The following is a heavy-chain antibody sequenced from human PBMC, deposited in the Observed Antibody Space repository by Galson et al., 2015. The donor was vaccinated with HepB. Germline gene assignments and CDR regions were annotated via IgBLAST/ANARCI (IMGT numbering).Heavy chain of an antibody. CDR2: TYYRSKWYN. CDR1: GDSVSSNSAA. V-gene: IGHV6-1*01. Sequence: CAISGDSVSSNSAAWNWIRQSPSRGLEWLGRTYYRSKWYNDYAVSVKSRITINPDTSKNQFSLQLNSVTPEDTAVYYCARGGVPAAPDIYMDVWGKGTTVTISS. CDR3: ARGGVPAAPDIYMDV. J-gene: IGHJ6*03. D-gene: IGHD2-2*01.